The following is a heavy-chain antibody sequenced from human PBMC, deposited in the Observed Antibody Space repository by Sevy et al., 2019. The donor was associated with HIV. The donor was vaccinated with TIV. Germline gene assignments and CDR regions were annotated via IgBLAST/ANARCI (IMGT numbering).Heavy chain of an antibody. D-gene: IGHD3-22*01. V-gene: IGHV1-69*13. CDR3: ARDSFEGQIVVVPAGNYYYYGMDV. CDR2: TIPIFGTA. Sequence: ASVKVSCKASGGTFSSYAISWVRQAPGQGLEWMGGTIPIFGTANYAQKFQGRVTITADESTSTAYMELSSLRSEDTAVYYCARDSFEGQIVVVPAGNYYYYGMDVWGQGTTVTVSS. J-gene: IGHJ6*02. CDR1: GGTFSSYA.